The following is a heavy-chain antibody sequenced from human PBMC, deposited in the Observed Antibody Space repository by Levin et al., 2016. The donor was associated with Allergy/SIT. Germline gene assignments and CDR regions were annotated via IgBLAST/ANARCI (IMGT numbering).Heavy chain of an antibody. D-gene: IGHD6-13*01. Sequence: RQAPGKGLEWIGEINHSGSTNYNPSLKSRVTISVDTSKNQFSLKLSSVTAADTAVYYCARGLAAAGTWGQGTLVTVSS. CDR2: INHSGST. J-gene: IGHJ4*02. CDR3: ARGLAAAGT. V-gene: IGHV4-34*01.